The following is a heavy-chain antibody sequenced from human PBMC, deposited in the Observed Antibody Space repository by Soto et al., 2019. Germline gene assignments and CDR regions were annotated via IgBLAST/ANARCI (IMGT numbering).Heavy chain of an antibody. Sequence: GGSLRLSCAASGFTFSSYWMHWVRQTPEKGLVWVSHIDSDGSSTTYADSVKGRFTISRDNAKNTLYLQMNSLRAEDTAVYYCARDFDTSRDDWAYYGIDVWGQGTTVTVSS. J-gene: IGHJ6*02. CDR2: IDSDGSST. D-gene: IGHD6-13*01. CDR1: GFTFSSYW. V-gene: IGHV3-74*01. CDR3: ARDFDTSRDDWAYYGIDV.